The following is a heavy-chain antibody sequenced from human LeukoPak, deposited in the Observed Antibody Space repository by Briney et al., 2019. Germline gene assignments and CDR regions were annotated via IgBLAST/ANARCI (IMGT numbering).Heavy chain of an antibody. CDR2: IYYSGST. CDR3: ARSGGIVVVSPPWDWFDP. V-gene: IGHV4-61*01. D-gene: IGHD2-2*01. CDR1: GGSVSSGSYY. J-gene: IGHJ5*02. Sequence: PSETLSLACTVSGGSVSSGSYYWSWIRQPPGKGLEWIGYIYYSGSTNYNPSLKSRVTISVDTSKNQFSLKLSSVTAADTAVYYCARSGGIVVVSPPWDWFDPWGQGTLVTVSS.